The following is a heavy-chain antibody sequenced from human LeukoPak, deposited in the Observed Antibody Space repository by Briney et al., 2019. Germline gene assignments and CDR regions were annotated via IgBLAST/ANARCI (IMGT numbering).Heavy chain of an antibody. CDR3: ASLAAARPFDY. Sequence: GGPLRLSCAASGFTFSSYEMNWVRQAPGKGLEWVSYISSSGSTIYYADSVKGRFTISRDNAKNSLYLQMNSLRAEDTAVYYCASLAAARPFDYWGQGTLVTVSS. CDR2: ISSSGSTI. D-gene: IGHD6-13*01. CDR1: GFTFSSYE. J-gene: IGHJ4*02. V-gene: IGHV3-48*03.